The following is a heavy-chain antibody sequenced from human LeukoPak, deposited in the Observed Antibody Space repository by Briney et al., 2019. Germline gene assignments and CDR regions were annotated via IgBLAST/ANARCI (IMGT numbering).Heavy chain of an antibody. Sequence: ASVKVSCKTSGYTFTNYGISWVRQAPGLGLEWMGWISAYNGNTNYAQKVQGRVTMTTDTSTSTDYMELSSLRSEDTAVYYCASDSYSSGWYVGSDYWGQGTLVTVSS. V-gene: IGHV1-18*01. J-gene: IGHJ4*02. CDR2: ISAYNGNT. CDR3: ASDSYSSGWYVGSDY. CDR1: GYTFTNYG. D-gene: IGHD6-19*01.